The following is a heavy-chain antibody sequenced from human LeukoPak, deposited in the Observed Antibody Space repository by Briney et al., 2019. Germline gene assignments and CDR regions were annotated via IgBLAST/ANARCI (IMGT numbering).Heavy chain of an antibody. J-gene: IGHJ5*02. CDR2: TNPNSGNT. D-gene: IGHD1-1*01. CDR1: GYTFTSYD. V-gene: IGHV1-8*01. Sequence: ASVKVSCKASGYTFTSYDINWVRQATGQGLEWMGWTNPNSGNTGYAQKFQGRVTMTRNTSISTAYMELSSLRSEDTAVYYCARGSWTRTWFDPWGQGTLVTVSS. CDR3: ARGSWTRTWFDP.